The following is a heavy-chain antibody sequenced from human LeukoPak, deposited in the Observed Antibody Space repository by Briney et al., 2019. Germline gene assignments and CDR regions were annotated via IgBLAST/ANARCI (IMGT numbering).Heavy chain of an antibody. V-gene: IGHV3-23*01. D-gene: IGHD2-8*02. CDR1: GLXFSGYV. Sequence: GGSLRLSCAASGLXFSGYVISWARQAPGKGLEWVAAISANGGRTYYTESVKGHFTISRDNSKNTLYLQMNSLRADDTAVYYCAKGPERRGFCSGSACYSDCWGQGTLVTVSS. J-gene: IGHJ4*02. CDR2: ISANGGRT. CDR3: AKGPERRGFCSGSACYSDC.